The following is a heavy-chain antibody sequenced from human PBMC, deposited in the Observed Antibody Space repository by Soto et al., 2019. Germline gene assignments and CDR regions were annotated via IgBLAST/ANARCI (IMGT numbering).Heavy chain of an antibody. Sequence: PSETLSLTCTVSGHSLISGFYWEWIRQSPGKGLEWVGNIYSTGLTSYNPSLKSRVTIARDTSKNEVTLTMTSVTAADAAVYYCARRSGPTGYDVWGQGTLVTVSS. J-gene: IGHJ1*01. CDR1: GHSLISGFY. V-gene: IGHV4-38-2*02. CDR3: ARRSGPTGYDV. CDR2: IYSTGLT. D-gene: IGHD3-22*01.